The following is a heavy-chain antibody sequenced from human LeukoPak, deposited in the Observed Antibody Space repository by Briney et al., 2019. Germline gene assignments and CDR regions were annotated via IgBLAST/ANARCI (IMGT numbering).Heavy chain of an antibody. D-gene: IGHD2/OR15-2a*01. J-gene: IGHJ4*02. CDR1: GFTFGNYW. CDR3: AKAHYIHFLDY. Sequence: GGSLRLSCAASGFTFGNYWMHWVRQAPGKGLEWVSAISGSGDSTYYADSVKGRFTISRDNSKNTLYLQVNSLRAEDTAVYYCAKAHYIHFLDYWGQGTLVTVSS. V-gene: IGHV3-23*01. CDR2: ISGSGDST.